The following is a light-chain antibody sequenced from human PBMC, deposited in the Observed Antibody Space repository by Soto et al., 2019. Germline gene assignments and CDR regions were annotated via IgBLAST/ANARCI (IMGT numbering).Light chain of an antibody. CDR3: QQYNKWPLIT. CDR1: QSVRTN. J-gene: IGKJ5*01. V-gene: IGKV3-15*01. Sequence: IVMTQSPATLSVSPWERAALSCSASQSVRTNLAWYQQKPGQAPRLLIFDASTRATGIPARFSGSGSGTEFTLTISGLQSEDFAIYYCQQYNKWPLITFGQGTRLEIK. CDR2: DAS.